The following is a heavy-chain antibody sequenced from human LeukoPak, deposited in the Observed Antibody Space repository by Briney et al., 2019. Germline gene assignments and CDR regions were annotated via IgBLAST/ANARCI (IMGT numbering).Heavy chain of an antibody. CDR1: GGTFSSYA. V-gene: IGHV1-69*13. J-gene: IGHJ5*02. CDR2: IIPIFGTA. Sequence: ASVKVSCKASGGTFSSYAISWVRQAPGQGLEWMGGIIPIFGTANYAQKFQGRVTITADESTSTAYVELSSLRSEDTAVYYCARDDDSSGYYPGGGWFDPWGQGTLVTVSS. D-gene: IGHD3-22*01. CDR3: ARDDDSSGYYPGGGWFDP.